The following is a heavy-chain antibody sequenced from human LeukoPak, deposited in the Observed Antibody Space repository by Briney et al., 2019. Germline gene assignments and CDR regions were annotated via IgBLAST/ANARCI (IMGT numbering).Heavy chain of an antibody. J-gene: IGHJ4*02. CDR1: GYTFTSYY. D-gene: IGHD3-22*01. CDR3: ARVSGVGSSYYGTDY. Sequence: ASVKVSCKASGYTFTSYYMHWVRQAPGQGLEWMGIINPSGGSTSYAQKFQGRLTMTRDMSTSTVYMELSSLRSEDTAVYYCARVSGVGSSYYGTDYWGQGTLVTVSS. V-gene: IGHV1-46*01. CDR2: INPSGGST.